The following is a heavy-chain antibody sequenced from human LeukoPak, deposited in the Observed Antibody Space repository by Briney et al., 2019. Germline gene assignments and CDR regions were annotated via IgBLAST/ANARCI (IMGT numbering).Heavy chain of an antibody. CDR3: ARNGYSSGLYYFDY. CDR1: GYTFTIYG. D-gene: IGHD6-19*01. CDR2: ISGYNGNT. V-gene: IGHV1-18*01. J-gene: IGHJ4*02. Sequence: AVKVSFKSAGYTFTIYGISLLRQAPGQGLEWMGWISGYNGNTNYAKKIQGRVSMTTDTSTSTAYMELRSLRSDDTDVYYCARNGYSSGLYYFDYWGQGSLVTVSS.